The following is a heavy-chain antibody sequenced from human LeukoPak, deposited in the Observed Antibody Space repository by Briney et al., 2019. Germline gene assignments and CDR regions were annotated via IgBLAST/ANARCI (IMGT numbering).Heavy chain of an antibody. V-gene: IGHV3-23*01. J-gene: IGHJ6*02. CDR3: AKALTTAYYYYGMTS. CDR1: GFTFSSYA. CDR2: ISGSGGST. Sequence: GGSLRLSCAASGFTFSSYAMSWVRQAPGKGLEWVSAISGSGGSTYYADSVKGRFTISRDNSKNTLYLQMNSLRAEDTAVYYCAKALTTAYYYYGMTSGAKGPRSPSP. D-gene: IGHD4-11*01.